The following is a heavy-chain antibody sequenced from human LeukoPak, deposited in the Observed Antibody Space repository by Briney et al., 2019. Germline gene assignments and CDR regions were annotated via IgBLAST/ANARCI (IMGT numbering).Heavy chain of an antibody. V-gene: IGHV4-59*01. CDR1: GGSISSYY. CDR2: IFYSGST. D-gene: IGHD3-3*01. Sequence: SETLSLTCAVSGGSISSYYWSWIRQPPGPGLEWFGYIFYSGSTNYTPSLKGRVTISVDTSKNQFSLKLSSVTAADTAVYYCARFKDFGVVSSFFDYWGQGTLVTVSS. CDR3: ARFKDFGVVSSFFDY. J-gene: IGHJ4*02.